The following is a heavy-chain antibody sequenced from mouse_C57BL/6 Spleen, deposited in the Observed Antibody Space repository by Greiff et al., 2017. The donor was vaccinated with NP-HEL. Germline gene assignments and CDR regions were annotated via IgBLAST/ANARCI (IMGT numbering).Heavy chain of an antibody. J-gene: IGHJ1*03. CDR2: IDPSDSET. CDR1: GYTFTSYW. V-gene: IGHV1-52*01. CDR3: ASSITTVVAPLDFDV. D-gene: IGHD1-1*01. Sequence: QVQLKQPGAELVRPGSSVKLSCKASGYTFTSYWMHWVKQRPIQGLEWIGNIDPSDSETHYNQKFKDKATLTVDKSSSTAYMQLSSLTSEDSAVYYCASSITTVVAPLDFDVWGTGTTVTVSS.